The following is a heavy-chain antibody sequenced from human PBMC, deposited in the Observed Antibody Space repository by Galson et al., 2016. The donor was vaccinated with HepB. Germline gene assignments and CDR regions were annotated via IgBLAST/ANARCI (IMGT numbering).Heavy chain of an antibody. CDR3: AGREGSMVDPGDS. V-gene: IGHV4-39*01. J-gene: IGHJ5*01. CDR2: ISYSGST. Sequence: WIRQPPGKGLDWIASISYSGSTYYNPSLNSRVTISLDTSKNQFSLTLNSVTAADTAMYSCAGREGSMVDPGDSWGPGTLVAVSS. D-gene: IGHD5-18*01.